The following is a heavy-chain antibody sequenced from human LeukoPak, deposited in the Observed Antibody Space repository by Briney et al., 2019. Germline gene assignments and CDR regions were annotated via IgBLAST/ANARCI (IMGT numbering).Heavy chain of an antibody. CDR2: IHRNGGST. J-gene: IGHJ4*02. CDR1: GFTSDDYG. D-gene: IGHD3-10*01. V-gene: IGHV3-20*01. CDR3: ARGNSNFDY. Sequence: PGGSLRLSCAASGFTSDDYGMSWVRQAPGKGLEWVSGIHRNGGSTGYADSVKGRFTISRDTVKNSLYLQMNSLRAEDTALYHCARGNSNFDYWGQGTLVTVSS.